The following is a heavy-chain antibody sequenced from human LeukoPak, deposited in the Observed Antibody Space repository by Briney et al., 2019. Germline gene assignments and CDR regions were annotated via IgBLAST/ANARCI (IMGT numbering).Heavy chain of an antibody. CDR3: ARDNWNVIVGWFDP. D-gene: IGHD1-1*01. Sequence: ASVKVSCKASGGTFSSYAISWVRQAPGQGLEWMGGIIPIFGTANYAQKFQGRVTITADESTSTAYMELSSLRSEDTAVYYCARDNWNVIVGWFDPWGQGTLVTVSS. J-gene: IGHJ5*02. CDR1: GGTFSSYA. CDR2: IIPIFGTA. V-gene: IGHV1-69*13.